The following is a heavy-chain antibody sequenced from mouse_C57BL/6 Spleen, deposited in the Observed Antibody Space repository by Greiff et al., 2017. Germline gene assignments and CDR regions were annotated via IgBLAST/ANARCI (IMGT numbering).Heavy chain of an antibody. CDR1: GYTFTDYN. Sequence: VQLQQSGPELVKPGASVKIPCKASGYTFTDYNMDWVKQSHGKSLEWIGDFNPNNGGPIYNQKFKGKATLTVDTSSSTAYMELRSLTSEDTAVYYCARREGYGSSYWYFDVWGTGTTVTVSS. J-gene: IGHJ1*03. CDR3: ARREGYGSSYWYFDV. CDR2: FNPNNGGP. D-gene: IGHD1-1*01. V-gene: IGHV1-18*01.